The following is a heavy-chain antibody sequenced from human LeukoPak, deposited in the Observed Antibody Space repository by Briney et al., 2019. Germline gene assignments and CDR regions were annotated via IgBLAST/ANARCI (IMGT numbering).Heavy chain of an antibody. CDR2: ISWNGADI. J-gene: IGHJ5*02. D-gene: IGHD3-10*01. CDR1: GFIFDDHA. Sequence: GGSLRLSCAASGFIFDDHAMHWVRQPLGKGLEWVSGISWNGADIGYADSVKGRFTISRDNAKNFLYLQMNSLRAEDTAVYYCARVNYYGSGSLSGWFDPWGQGTLVTVSS. CDR3: ARVNYYGSGSLSGWFDP. V-gene: IGHV3-9*01.